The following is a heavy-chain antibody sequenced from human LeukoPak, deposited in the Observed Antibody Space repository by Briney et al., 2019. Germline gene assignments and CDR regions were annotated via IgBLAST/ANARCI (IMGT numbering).Heavy chain of an antibody. V-gene: IGHV4-39*07. Sequence: PSETLSLTCTVSGGSISSSSYYWGWIRQPPWKGLEWIGSIYYSGSTYYNPSLKSRVTISVDTSKNQFSLKLSSVTAADTAVYYCARDPIDSGYDYGDYWGQGTLVTVSS. CDR2: IYYSGST. J-gene: IGHJ4*02. CDR1: GGSISSSSYY. D-gene: IGHD5-12*01. CDR3: ARDPIDSGYDYGDY.